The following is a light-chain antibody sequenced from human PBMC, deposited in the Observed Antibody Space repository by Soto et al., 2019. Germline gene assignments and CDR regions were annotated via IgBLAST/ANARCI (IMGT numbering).Light chain of an antibody. CDR2: DVT. CDR1: SGDVGGSNY. CDR3: CSYAGNSV. J-gene: IGLJ1*01. Sequence: QSVLTQPRSVSGSPGQSVTISCTGGSGDVGGSNYVSWYQQHPGKAPKLIISDVTKRPSGVPDRFSGSKSGNTASLTISGLQAEDEADYYCCSYAGNSVFGPGTKVTVL. V-gene: IGLV2-11*01.